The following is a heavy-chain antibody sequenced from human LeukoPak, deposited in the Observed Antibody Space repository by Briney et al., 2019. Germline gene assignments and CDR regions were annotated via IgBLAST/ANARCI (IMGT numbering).Heavy chain of an antibody. V-gene: IGHV3-23*01. CDR2: ISGSGGST. CDR3: AKDPPVYYDSSGYPDY. D-gene: IGHD3-22*01. J-gene: IGHJ4*02. CDR1: GFTFSSYA. Sequence: GGSLRLSCAASGFTFSSYAMSWVRQAPGKGLEWVSAISGSGGSTYYADSVKGRFTISRDNSKNTLYLQMNSLRAEDTAVYYCAKDPPVYYDSSGYPDYWGQGTLVTVSS.